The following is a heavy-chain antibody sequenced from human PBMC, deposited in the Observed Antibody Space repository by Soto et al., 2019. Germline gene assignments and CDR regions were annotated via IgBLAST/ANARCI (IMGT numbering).Heavy chain of an antibody. CDR1: SGSFSGYY. D-gene: IGHD6-6*01. CDR2: ISQSGNT. CDR3: ARAPKVSGSSQTRPDF. Sequence: SETLSLTCSIYSGSFSGYYWSWIRQPPGKGLEWIGEISQSGNTNYSPSLKSRVSISIDTSMKQFSPNLASVSAADTAAYYCARAPKVSGSSQTRPDFWGQGTLVTVSS. J-gene: IGHJ4*02. V-gene: IGHV4-34*01.